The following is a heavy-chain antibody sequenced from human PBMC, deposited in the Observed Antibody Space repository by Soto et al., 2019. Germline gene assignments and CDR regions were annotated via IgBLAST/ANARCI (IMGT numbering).Heavy chain of an antibody. D-gene: IGHD6-13*01. CDR1: GGSMRNYF. J-gene: IGHJ4*02. V-gene: IGHV4-59*01. CDR3: AAGEASSRNLAPYYLDF. CDR2: IHYSGTT. Sequence: PSETLSLTCTVSGGSMRNYFWTWNRQPPGKGLEWIGYIHYSGTTSFFPSYNPSLRSRVTISEDTSKNQFSLKLLSVTTADTAVYFCAAGEASSRNLAPYYLDFWGQGTLVTVS.